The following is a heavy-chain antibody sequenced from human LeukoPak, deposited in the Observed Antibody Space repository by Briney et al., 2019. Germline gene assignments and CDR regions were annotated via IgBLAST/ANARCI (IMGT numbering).Heavy chain of an antibody. CDR1: GFTFSSYA. CDR2: ISGSGGST. Sequence: GGSLRLSCAASGFTFSSYAMSWVRQAPGKGLEWVSAISGSGGSTYYADSVKGRFTISRDNSKNTLYLQMNSLRAEDTAVYYCAKDRGFRYSYGYYFDYWGQGTLVTLSS. V-gene: IGHV3-23*01. J-gene: IGHJ4*02. D-gene: IGHD5-18*01. CDR3: AKDRGFRYSYGYYFDY.